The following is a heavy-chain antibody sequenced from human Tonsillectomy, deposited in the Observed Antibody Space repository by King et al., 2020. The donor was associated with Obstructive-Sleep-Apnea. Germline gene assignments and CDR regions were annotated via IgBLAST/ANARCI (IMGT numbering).Heavy chain of an antibody. Sequence: QVQLQESGPGLVKPSETLSLTCTVSGGSISSYYWSWLRQPPGKGLEWIGYIYYSGSTNYNPSLKSRVTISVDTSKNQFSLKLSSVTAADTAVYYCARHEGGGNPFDYWGQGTLVTVSS. V-gene: IGHV4-59*08. CDR1: GGSISSYY. D-gene: IGHD4-23*01. J-gene: IGHJ4*02. CDR2: IYYSGST. CDR3: ARHEGGGNPFDY.